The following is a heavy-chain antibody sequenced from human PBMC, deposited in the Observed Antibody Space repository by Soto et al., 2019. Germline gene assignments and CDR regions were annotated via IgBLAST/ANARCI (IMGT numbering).Heavy chain of an antibody. CDR2: ISNDGRAQ. V-gene: IGHV3-30*03. CDR3: ARDIWSGDYKWFDS. Sequence: GGSLRLSCTSSTVTINVHGIQWVRQAPGKGLKWVAFISNDGRAQYYADSVKGRFTISRDYSKNTVDLQMNSLRNEETAVYYCARDIWSGDYKWFDSWGPGTLVTVSP. J-gene: IGHJ5*01. CDR1: TVTINVHG. D-gene: IGHD3-3*01.